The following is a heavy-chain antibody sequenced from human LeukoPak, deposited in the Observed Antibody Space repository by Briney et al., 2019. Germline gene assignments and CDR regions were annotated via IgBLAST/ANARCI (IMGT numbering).Heavy chain of an antibody. CDR3: ARLAGAGKGWFDP. J-gene: IGHJ5*02. V-gene: IGHV1-46*01. D-gene: IGHD6-19*01. CDR1: GYTFTSYY. CDR2: INPSGGST. Sequence: GASVKVSCKASGYTFTSYYMHWVRQAPGQGPEWMGIINPSGGSTSYAQKFQGRVTMTRDTSTSTVYMELSSLRSEDTAVYYCARLAGAGKGWFDPWGQGTLVTVSS.